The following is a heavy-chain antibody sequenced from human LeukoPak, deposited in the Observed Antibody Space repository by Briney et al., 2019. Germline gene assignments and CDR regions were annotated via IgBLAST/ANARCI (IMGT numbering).Heavy chain of an antibody. J-gene: IGHJ4*02. CDR3: AREPTSGREPTSGRPLDY. V-gene: IGHV4-4*07. CDR1: GGSISGYF. CDR2: IYSSGSN. Sequence: SETLSLTCTVSGGSISGYFWSWIRQPAGKGLEWIGRIYSSGSNNYNPSLKSRVTMSLDTSKNHLALNLSSVTAADTAVYYCAREPTSGREPTSGRPLDYWGQGTLVTVSS. D-gene: IGHD5-12*01.